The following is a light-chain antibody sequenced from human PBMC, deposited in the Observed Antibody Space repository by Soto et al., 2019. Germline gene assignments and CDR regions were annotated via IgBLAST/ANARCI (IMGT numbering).Light chain of an antibody. CDR3: LQYSSSPGLT. V-gene: IGKV3-20*01. J-gene: IGKJ4*01. Sequence: EIVVTQSPGTLSLSPGERATLSCRASQSVSSSYLAWYQQNPGQAPRLLSYGASSRATGIPDRFSGSGSGTDFALTISRLEPEDCAVYYCLQYSSSPGLTFGGGTKVEIQ. CDR2: GAS. CDR1: QSVSSSY.